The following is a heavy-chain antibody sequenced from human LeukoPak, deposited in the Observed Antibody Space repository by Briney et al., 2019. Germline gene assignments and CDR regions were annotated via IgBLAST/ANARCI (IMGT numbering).Heavy chain of an antibody. Sequence: GGSLRLSCVASGYTFSNYAMHWVRQTPGKGLEYVSGINSNGGSTQYASSVKGRFTISRDNSKDTLYLQMGSLRAEDTAVYYCARDLVGAKIYYYYYYMDVWGKGTTVTVSS. CDR2: INSNGGST. V-gene: IGHV3-64*01. D-gene: IGHD1-26*01. J-gene: IGHJ6*03. CDR3: ARDLVGAKIYYYYYYMDV. CDR1: GYTFSNYA.